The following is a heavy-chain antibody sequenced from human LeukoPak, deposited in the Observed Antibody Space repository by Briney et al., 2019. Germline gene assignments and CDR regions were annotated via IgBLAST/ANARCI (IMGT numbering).Heavy chain of an antibody. J-gene: IGHJ4*02. CDR1: GYTFTTYG. D-gene: IGHD1-1*01. Sequence: ASVKVSCTASGYTFTTYGISWVRQAPGQGLEWMGWISGNDGHTKYAQKMQGRVTMTTDTSTSTGYMELRSLRSDDTAVYYCARSFNWNEESDYWGQGTLVTVSS. CDR3: ARSFNWNEESDY. CDR2: ISGNDGHT. V-gene: IGHV1-18*01.